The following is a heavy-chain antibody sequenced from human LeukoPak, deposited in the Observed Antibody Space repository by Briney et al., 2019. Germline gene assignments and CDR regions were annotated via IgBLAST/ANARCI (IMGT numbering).Heavy chain of an antibody. CDR1: GFTVSSNY. V-gene: IGHV3-53*01. CDR3: ARSIAAAARGNYYYYMDV. CDR2: ISSGGST. Sequence: GGSLRLSCAASGFTVSSNYMSWVRQAPGKGLEWVSVISSGGSTYYAGSVKGRFTISRDNSKNTLYLQMNSLRAEDTAVYYCARSIAAAARGNYYYYMDVWGKGTTVTISS. D-gene: IGHD6-13*01. J-gene: IGHJ6*03.